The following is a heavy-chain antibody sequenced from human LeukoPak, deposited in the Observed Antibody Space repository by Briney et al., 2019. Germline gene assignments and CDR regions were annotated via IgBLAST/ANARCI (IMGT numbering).Heavy chain of an antibody. CDR1: GGSIGSDSYY. V-gene: IGHV4-61*09. D-gene: IGHD3-16*01. J-gene: IGHJ4*02. CDR3: ARGSYYFDP. Sequence: TSETLSLTCSVSGGSIGSDSYYWSWIRQPAGKGLEWIGHIYTSGSTNYNPSLRSRVTISIDTSKNHFSLELTSVTAADTAVYYCARGSYYFDPWGQGTLVTVSS. CDR2: IYTSGST.